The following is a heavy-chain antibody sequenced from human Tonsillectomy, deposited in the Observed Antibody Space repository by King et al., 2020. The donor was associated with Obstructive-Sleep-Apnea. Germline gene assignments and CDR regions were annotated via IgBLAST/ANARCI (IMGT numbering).Heavy chain of an antibody. J-gene: IGHJ3*01. CDR3: ARGVPTVEAAFDL. D-gene: IGHD4-11*01. CDR1: GGTFSSYS. V-gene: IGHV1-69*17. Sequence: QLVQSGAEVKKPGSSVKVSCKASGGTFSSYSISWVRQAPGQGLEWMGGIIPIFGIANYAQKFQGRVTITADKSTSTAYMELSSLRSEDTALYYCARGVPTVEAAFDLWGQGTMVTVSS. CDR2: IIPIFGIA.